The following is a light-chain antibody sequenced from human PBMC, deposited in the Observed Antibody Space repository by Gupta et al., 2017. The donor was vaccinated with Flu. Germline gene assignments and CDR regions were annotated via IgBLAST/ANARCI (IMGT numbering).Light chain of an antibody. CDR2: EIN. CDR1: SSDVGAYNF. Sequence: QSALTQPASVSGSPGQSITLSCSGTSSDVGAYNFVSWYQQLPGKAPKLIMYEINSRPAGVPDRFSGAKAGTTATLTISGLQAEDEADYYCTSFISSNEVFGTGTKVIVL. V-gene: IGLV2-14*01. J-gene: IGLJ1*01. CDR3: TSFISSNEV.